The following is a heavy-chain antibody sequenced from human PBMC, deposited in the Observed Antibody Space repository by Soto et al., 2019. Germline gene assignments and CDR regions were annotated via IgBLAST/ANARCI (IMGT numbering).Heavy chain of an antibody. J-gene: IGHJ4*02. D-gene: IGHD6-25*01. CDR3: ARDAGTASGYR. CDR1: GGSISSYY. Sequence: PSETLSLTCTVSGGSISSYYWIWIRQPAGKGLEWIGRMYTSGSTNYNVSLKSRVTMSVDTSKNQFSLELTSVTAADTAVYYCARDAGTASGYRWGQGTLVTVSS. V-gene: IGHV4-4*07. CDR2: MYTSGST.